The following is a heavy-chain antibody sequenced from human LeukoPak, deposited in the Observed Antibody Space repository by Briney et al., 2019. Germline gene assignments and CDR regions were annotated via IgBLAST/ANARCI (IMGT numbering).Heavy chain of an antibody. J-gene: IGHJ3*02. CDR1: GYTFTGYY. Sequence: ASVKVSCKASGYTFTGYYMHWVRQAPGEGLEWMGWINPNSGGTKDAQKFQGRVTMTRDTSINTAYMEVRRLTSDDTAVYYCARERGTLAVAGDAVDIWGQGTMVTVSS. CDR2: INPNSGGT. CDR3: ARERGTLAVAGDAVDI. V-gene: IGHV1-2*02. D-gene: IGHD6-19*01.